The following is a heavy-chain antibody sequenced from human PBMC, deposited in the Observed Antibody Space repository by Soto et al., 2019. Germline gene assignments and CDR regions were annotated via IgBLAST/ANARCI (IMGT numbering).Heavy chain of an antibody. J-gene: IGHJ4*02. CDR2: IWYDGSNK. CDR1: GFTFSSYG. Sequence: GGSLRLSCAASGFTFSSYGMHWVRQAPGKGLEWVAVIWYDGSNKYYADSVKGRFTISRDNSKNTLYLQMNSLRAEDTAVYYCAREGVSGSGGSCWYFDYWGQGTLVTVSS. D-gene: IGHD2-15*01. CDR3: AREGVSGSGGSCWYFDY. V-gene: IGHV3-33*01.